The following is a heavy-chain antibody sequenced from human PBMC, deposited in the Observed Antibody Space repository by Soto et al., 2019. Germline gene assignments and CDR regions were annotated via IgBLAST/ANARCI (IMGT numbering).Heavy chain of an antibody. CDR3: ARDLEAAAAAYYYYGMDV. CDR2: IIPIFGTA. CDR1: GGTFSSYA. Sequence: SVKVSCKASGGTFSSYAISWVRQAPGQGLEWMGGIIPIFGTANYAQKFQGRVTITADESTSTAYMELSSLRSEDTAVYYCARDLEAAAAAYYYYGMDVWGQGTTVTVSS. V-gene: IGHV1-69*13. J-gene: IGHJ6*02. D-gene: IGHD6-13*01.